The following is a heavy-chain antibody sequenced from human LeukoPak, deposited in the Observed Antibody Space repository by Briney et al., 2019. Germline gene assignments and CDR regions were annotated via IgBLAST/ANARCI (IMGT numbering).Heavy chain of an antibody. Sequence: ASVKVSCKASGYIFTSYYMYWVRQAPGQGLECMGIINPSGGSLRYAQKFQGRVTITADKSTSTAYMELSSLRSEDTAVYYCARGRYYDSSSGYGYYYYYMDVWGKGTTVTVSS. CDR1: GYIFTSYY. D-gene: IGHD3-22*01. V-gene: IGHV1-46*01. J-gene: IGHJ6*03. CDR2: INPSGGSL. CDR3: ARGRYYDSSSGYGYYYYYMDV.